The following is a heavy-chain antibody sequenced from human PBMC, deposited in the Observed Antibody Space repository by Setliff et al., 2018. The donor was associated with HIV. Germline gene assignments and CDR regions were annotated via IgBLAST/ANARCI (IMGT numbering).Heavy chain of an antibody. CDR2: INPSGGST. CDR3: ARRGRFTGGYKYGSDYFDH. D-gene: IGHD5-18*01. Sequence: EASVKVSCKASGYAFTGYYIHWVRQAPAQGLEWMGIINPSGGSTGYAQKFQGRVTMTRDTSTSTVYMELSSLRSEDTAVYYCARRGRFTGGYKYGSDYFDHWGQGTLVTVSS. CDR1: GYAFTGYY. V-gene: IGHV1-46*01. J-gene: IGHJ4*02.